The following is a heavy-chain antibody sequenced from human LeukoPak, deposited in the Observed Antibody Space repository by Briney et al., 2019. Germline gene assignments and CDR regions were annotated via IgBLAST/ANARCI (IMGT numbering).Heavy chain of an antibody. D-gene: IGHD2-2*01. J-gene: IGHJ4*02. Sequence: GGSLRLSCAASGFTFSSYAMSWVRQAPGKGLEWGSAISGSGGSTYYADSVKGRFTVSRDNSKNTLYLQMNSLRAEDTAAYYCAKGLAAMGDYWGQGALVTVSS. V-gene: IGHV3-23*01. CDR3: AKGLAAMGDY. CDR1: GFTFSSYA. CDR2: ISGSGGST.